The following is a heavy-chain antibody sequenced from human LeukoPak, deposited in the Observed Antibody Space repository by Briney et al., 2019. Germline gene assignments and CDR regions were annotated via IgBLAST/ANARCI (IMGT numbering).Heavy chain of an antibody. Sequence: PGGSLRLSCAASGFTFSDYYMSWIRQAPGKGLEWVSYISSSGSTIYYADSVKGRFTISRDNAKSSLYLQMNSLRAEDTAVYYCARSRAWELLLDYWGQGTLVTVSS. D-gene: IGHD1-26*01. CDR2: ISSSGSTI. J-gene: IGHJ4*02. CDR3: ARSRAWELLLDY. CDR1: GFTFSDYY. V-gene: IGHV3-11*01.